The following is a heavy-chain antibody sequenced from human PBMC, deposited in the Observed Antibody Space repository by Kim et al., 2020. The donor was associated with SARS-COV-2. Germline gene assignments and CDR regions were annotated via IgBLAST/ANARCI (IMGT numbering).Heavy chain of an antibody. Sequence: ASVKVSCTASGYTFTGYYINWVRQAPGQGLEWMGWINPNNGGTNYAQKFQGRVTMTRDTSISTAYMELSRLTSDDTAVYYCARKVAGSNSFEYWGQGTLVTVSS. V-gene: IGHV1-2*02. CDR1: GYTFTGYY. CDR3: ARKVAGSNSFEY. D-gene: IGHD6-19*01. CDR2: INPNNGGT. J-gene: IGHJ4*02.